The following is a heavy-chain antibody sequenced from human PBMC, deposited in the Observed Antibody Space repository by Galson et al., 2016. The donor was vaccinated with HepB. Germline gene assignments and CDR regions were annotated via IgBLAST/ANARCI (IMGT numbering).Heavy chain of an antibody. J-gene: IGHJ4*02. V-gene: IGHV4-34*01. CDR2: IDDSGST. D-gene: IGHD3-22*01. CDR1: GTSFSGYY. Sequence: SETLSLTCAVFGTSFSGYYWSWIRQPPGKGLEWIGEIDDSGSTNYNPSLKSRVTISVDTSKNQFSLKLSSVTAADTAVYYCASPPIGYDSSGYGFDYWGQGTLVTVSS. CDR3: ASPPIGYDSSGYGFDY.